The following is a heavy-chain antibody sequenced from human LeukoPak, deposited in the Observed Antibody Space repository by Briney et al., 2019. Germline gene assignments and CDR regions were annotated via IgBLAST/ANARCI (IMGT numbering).Heavy chain of an antibody. Sequence: GESLKISCKGSGYSFASYWIGWVRQMPGKGLEWMGIIYPGYSDTRYSPSFQGQVTISADKSISTAYLQWSALKASDTAMYYCARRYSSSSNGDYWGQGTLVTVSS. J-gene: IGHJ4*02. CDR2: IYPGYSDT. V-gene: IGHV5-51*01. CDR3: ARRYSSSSNGDY. CDR1: GYSFASYW. D-gene: IGHD6-6*01.